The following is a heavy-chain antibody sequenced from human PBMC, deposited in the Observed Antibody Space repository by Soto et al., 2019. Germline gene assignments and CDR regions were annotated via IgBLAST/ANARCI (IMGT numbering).Heavy chain of an antibody. J-gene: IGHJ5*02. CDR1: GGSISSYY. D-gene: IGHD1-26*01. CDR2: IYTIGST. Sequence: SETLSLTCTVSGGSISSYYWSWIRQPAGKGLEWIGRIYTIGSTNYNPSLKSRVPMSVDTSKNQFSLKLSSVTAADTAVYYCARETVGANYWFDPWGQETLVTVSS. V-gene: IGHV4-4*07. CDR3: ARETVGANYWFDP.